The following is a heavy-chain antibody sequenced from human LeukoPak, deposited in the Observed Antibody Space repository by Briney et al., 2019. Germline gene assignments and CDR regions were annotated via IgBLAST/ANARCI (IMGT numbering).Heavy chain of an antibody. Sequence: GGSLRLSCAASGFTFSDHYIDWVRQAPGKGLEWVGRSRDKGNSYTTAYAASVRGRFTISRDDSKNSLYLQMNSLRAEDTAVYYCAKDSDPYGSGSLGYWGQGILVTVSS. CDR1: GFTFSDHY. J-gene: IGHJ4*02. CDR3: AKDSDPYGSGSLGY. D-gene: IGHD3-10*01. V-gene: IGHV3-72*01. CDR2: SRDKGNSYTT.